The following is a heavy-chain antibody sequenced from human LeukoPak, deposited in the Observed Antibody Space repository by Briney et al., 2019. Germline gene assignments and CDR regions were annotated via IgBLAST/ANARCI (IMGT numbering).Heavy chain of an antibody. CDR3: ARVRSGYSHENYFNY. D-gene: IGHD5-18*01. J-gene: IGHJ4*02. CDR1: GFPFSNYE. Sequence: GGSLRLSCAASGFPFSNYEMNWVRQAPGKGLEWVSYISGSGSTIYYADSVKGRFTISRDNAKDSLSLKMNSLRAEDTAVYYCARVRSGYSHENYFNYWGQGTLVTVSS. V-gene: IGHV3-48*03. CDR2: ISGSGSTI.